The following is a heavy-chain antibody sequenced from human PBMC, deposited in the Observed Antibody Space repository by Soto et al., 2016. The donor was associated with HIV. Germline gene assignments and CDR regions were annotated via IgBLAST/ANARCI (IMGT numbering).Heavy chain of an antibody. CDR2: ISAYNGNT. D-gene: IGHD3-10*01. CDR1: GYTFTSYG. V-gene: IGHV1-18*01. Sequence: QVQLVQSGAEVKKPGASVKVSCKASGYTFTSYGISWVRQAPGQGLEWMGWISAYNGNTNYAQKLQGRVTMTTDTSTSTAYMELRSLRSDDTAVYYCARGVRITMVRGVIIDGWFDPVGPGNPGHRLL. J-gene: IGHJ5*02. CDR3: ARGVRITMVRGVIIDGWFDP.